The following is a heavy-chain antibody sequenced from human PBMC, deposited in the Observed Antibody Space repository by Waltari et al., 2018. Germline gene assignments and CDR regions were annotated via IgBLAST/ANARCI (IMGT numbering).Heavy chain of an antibody. Sequence: EVQLVQSGAEVKKPGESLKISCKGSGYSFTSYWIGWVRQMPGKGLEWMGLIYPGDSDNRYNPSFQGQVTISADKSISTAYLQWSSLKASDTAMYYWARPGGNYRPSEGGFYYWGQGTLVTVSS. CDR1: GYSFTSYW. CDR3: ARPGGNYRPSEGGFYY. J-gene: IGHJ4*02. D-gene: IGHD3-16*02. CDR2: IYPGDSDN. V-gene: IGHV5-51*01.